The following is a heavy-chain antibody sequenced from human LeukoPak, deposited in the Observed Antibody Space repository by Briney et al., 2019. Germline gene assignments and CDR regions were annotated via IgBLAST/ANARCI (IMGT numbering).Heavy chain of an antibody. CDR2: IGSGGGGI. D-gene: IGHD1-1*01. V-gene: IGHV3-23*01. Sequence: GGSLRLSCAASGFTFSNYAMSWVRQAPGKGLEWVSSIGSGGGGIQYADSVQGRFTISRDNSKNTLYLQMNSLRAEDMAVYYCAKEFSVRVHGKNNWLDPWGQGTLVTVSS. J-gene: IGHJ5*02. CDR3: AKEFSVRVHGKNNWLDP. CDR1: GFTFSNYA.